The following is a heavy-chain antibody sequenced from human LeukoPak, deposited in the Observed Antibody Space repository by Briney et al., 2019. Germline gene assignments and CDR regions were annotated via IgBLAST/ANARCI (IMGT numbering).Heavy chain of an antibody. J-gene: IGHJ4*02. D-gene: IGHD3-22*01. CDR2: VSGYNGNT. CDR3: AREGYYYDSSGYYGNPFDY. V-gene: IGHV1-18*01. Sequence: ASVKVSCKASGYAFTRYGISWVRQAPGQGLEWMGWVSGYNGNTNYAQKLQGRVSMTADTSTSTAYMELSSLRSEDTAVYYCAREGYYYDSSGYYGNPFDYWGQGTLVTVSS. CDR1: GYAFTRYG.